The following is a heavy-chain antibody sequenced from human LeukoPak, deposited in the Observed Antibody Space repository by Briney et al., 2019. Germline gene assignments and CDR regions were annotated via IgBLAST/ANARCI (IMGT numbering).Heavy chain of an antibody. Sequence: ASVEVSCKASGYTFTSYYMHWVRQAPGQGLEWMGIINPSGGSTSYAQKFQGRVTMTRDTSTSTVYMELSSLRSEDTAVYYCARDVLPLVQLERLGYCSGGSCYSITYWGQGTLVTVSS. V-gene: IGHV1-46*01. D-gene: IGHD2-15*01. CDR1: GYTFTSYY. J-gene: IGHJ4*02. CDR2: INPSGGST. CDR3: ARDVLPLVQLERLGYCSGGSCYSITY.